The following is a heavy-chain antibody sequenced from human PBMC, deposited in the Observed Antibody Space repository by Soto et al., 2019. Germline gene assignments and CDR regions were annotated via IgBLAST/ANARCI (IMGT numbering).Heavy chain of an antibody. CDR2: IYHSWTT. CDR1: SASISSNNW. D-gene: IGHD2-2*01. Sequence: QVQLQESGPGLVKPSGTLSLTCAVSSASISSNNWWSWVRRPPGKGLEWIGEIYHSWTTNYNPSLKSRVTISIDKSKNQFSLKLSSVTAADTAVYYCAGGPRYCSSTSCQKFDYWGQGTLVTVSS. V-gene: IGHV4-4*02. J-gene: IGHJ4*02. CDR3: AGGPRYCSSTSCQKFDY.